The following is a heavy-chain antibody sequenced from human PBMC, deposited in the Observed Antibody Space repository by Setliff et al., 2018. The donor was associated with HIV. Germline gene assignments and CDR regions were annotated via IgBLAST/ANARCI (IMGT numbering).Heavy chain of an antibody. CDR1: GFTFNIYT. CDR2: ISGNGGGT. V-gene: IGHV3-23*01. J-gene: IGHJ4*02. Sequence: PGESLKISCAASGFTFNIYTMSWVRQAPGKGPEWVSVISGNGGGTNYADSVKGRFTISRDNSKNMVYLQMSNVRAEDTAVYYCAKDLHYGSGNYGWHWGQGTRVTVSS. CDR3: AKDLHYGSGNYGWH. D-gene: IGHD3-10*01.